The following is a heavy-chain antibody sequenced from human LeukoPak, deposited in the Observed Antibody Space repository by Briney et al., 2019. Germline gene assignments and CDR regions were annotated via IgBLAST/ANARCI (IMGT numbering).Heavy chain of an antibody. D-gene: IGHD3-16*02. Sequence: ASETLSLTCTVSGGSIGDYYWTWIRRPPGKGLEYIGFIYYSGVTNYRPSLQSRVTISLDTSKNQFFLKLTSVTPADTAVYYCARGEPSYDFVGGSYRFRLDYWGQGSLVTVSS. CDR3: ARGEPSYDFVGGSYRFRLDY. CDR1: GGSIGDYY. J-gene: IGHJ4*02. CDR2: IYYSGVT. V-gene: IGHV4-59*01.